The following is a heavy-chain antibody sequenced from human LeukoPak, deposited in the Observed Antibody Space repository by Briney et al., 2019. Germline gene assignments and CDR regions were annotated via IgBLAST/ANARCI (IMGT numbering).Heavy chain of an antibody. D-gene: IGHD6-13*01. J-gene: IGHJ4*02. V-gene: IGHV3-23*01. CDR3: AKVARGLQLNAHLDY. CDR2: FGGGGGT. Sequence: GGSLRLSCAASGFTISSFGMSWVRQAPGKGLEWVSTFGGGGGTYYADSVKGRFTISRDNSKNTLYLQMNSLRAEDTAVYYCAKVARGLQLNAHLDYWGQGTLVTVSS. CDR1: GFTISSFG.